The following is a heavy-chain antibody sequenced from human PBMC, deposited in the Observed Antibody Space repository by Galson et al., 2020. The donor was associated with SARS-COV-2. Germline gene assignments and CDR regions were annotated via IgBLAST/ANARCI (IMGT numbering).Heavy chain of an antibody. CDR1: GYTFTGYY. Sequence: ASVKVSCKASGYTFTGYYMHWVRQAPGQGLEWMGWINPNSGGTNYAQKFQGRVTMTRDTSISTAYMELSRLRSDDTAVYYCARDQYCTNGVCYQFIGYWGQGTLVTVSS. CDR2: INPNSGGT. J-gene: IGHJ4*02. D-gene: IGHD2-8*01. V-gene: IGHV1-2*02. CDR3: ARDQYCTNGVCYQFIGY.